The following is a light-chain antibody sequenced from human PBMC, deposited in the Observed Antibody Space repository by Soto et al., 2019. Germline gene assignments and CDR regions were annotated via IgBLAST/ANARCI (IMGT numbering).Light chain of an antibody. V-gene: IGKV3-15*01. Sequence: ELVITQSPATLSVSPGERATLSCRASQSITRNLAWYQQSPGQAPRLLIYGASTRATGIPARFSGSGSGTEFTLTINSLQSEDFAVYYCQQYNNWPMWTFGQGTKVDI. CDR1: QSITRN. CDR2: GAS. J-gene: IGKJ1*01. CDR3: QQYNNWPMWT.